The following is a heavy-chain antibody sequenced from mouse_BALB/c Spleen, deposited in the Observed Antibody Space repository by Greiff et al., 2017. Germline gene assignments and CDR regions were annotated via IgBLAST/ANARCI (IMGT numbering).Heavy chain of an antibody. D-gene: IGHD2-4*01. CDR2: IYPYNGGT. CDR1: GYTFTDYN. V-gene: IGHV1S29*02. Sequence: EVQLQQSGPELVKPGASVKISCKASGYTFTDYNMHWVKQSHGKSLEWIGYIYPYNGGTGYNQKFKSKATLTVDNSSSTAYMELRSLTSEDSAVYYCARSGDYDRDFDYWGQGTTLTVSS. J-gene: IGHJ2*01. CDR3: ARSGDYDRDFDY.